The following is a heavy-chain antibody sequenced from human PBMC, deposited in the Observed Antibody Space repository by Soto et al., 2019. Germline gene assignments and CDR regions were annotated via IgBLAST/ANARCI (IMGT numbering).Heavy chain of an antibody. J-gene: IGHJ4*02. V-gene: IGHV3-30*18. CDR3: ENGLGGVGGGDFDY. CDR1: GFTFSSYG. D-gene: IGHD2-8*02. CDR2: ISYDGRNE. Sequence: PVGSLRLSCAVSGFTFSSYGMHWVRQAPGKGLEWVAGISYDGRNEYFADSVKGRFTISRDNSKNTLYLQMNSLRAEDTAVYYCENGLGGVGGGDFDYWGQGTLVTVSS.